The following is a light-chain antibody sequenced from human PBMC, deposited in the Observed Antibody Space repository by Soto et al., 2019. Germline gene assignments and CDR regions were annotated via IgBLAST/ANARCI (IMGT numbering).Light chain of an antibody. CDR3: QQYGRSPRT. CDR1: QSVSSSY. V-gene: IGKV3-20*01. CDR2: GAS. J-gene: IGKJ1*01. Sequence: EIVLTQSPGTLSLSPGERASLSCRASQSVSSSYLAWYQQKPGQAPRLLFYGASTRATGIPDRFSGSGSGTDFTLTISRLEPEDFAVYYCQQYGRSPRTFGQGTKVEIK.